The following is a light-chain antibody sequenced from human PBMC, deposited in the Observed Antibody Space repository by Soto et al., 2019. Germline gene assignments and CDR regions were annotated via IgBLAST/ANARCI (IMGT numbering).Light chain of an antibody. CDR3: QQYGSWWT. Sequence: EIVLTQSPGALSLSPGERATVSCRASQSVSSSYLAWYQQKPGQAPRLLIYGASSRATGIPDRFSGSGSGTDFTLTISRLEPEDFAVYYCQQYGSWWTFGQGTKVDIK. CDR1: QSVSSSY. CDR2: GAS. V-gene: IGKV3-20*01. J-gene: IGKJ1*01.